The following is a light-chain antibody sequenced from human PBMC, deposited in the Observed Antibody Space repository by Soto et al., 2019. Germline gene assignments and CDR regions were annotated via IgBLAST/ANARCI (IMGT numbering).Light chain of an antibody. CDR2: DAS. Sequence: EIVLTQSPATLSLSPGESATLSCRASQSVSSALAWYQQRPGQAPSLLIYDASNRATGIPARLRGSGLGTDFTPTIRSLKTEDLAVYYCQQRISWSVTFGKGTKLPI. CDR1: QSVSSA. CDR3: QQRISWSVT. J-gene: IGKJ2*01. V-gene: IGKV3-11*01.